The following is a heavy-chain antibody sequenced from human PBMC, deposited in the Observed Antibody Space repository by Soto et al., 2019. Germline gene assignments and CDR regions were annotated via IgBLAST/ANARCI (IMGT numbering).Heavy chain of an antibody. V-gene: IGHV4-39*01. CDR1: GGSISSSTYY. J-gene: IGHJ5*02. CDR2: IYHSGNT. D-gene: IGHD3-10*01. Sequence: PSETLSLTCTVSGGSISSSTYYWVWIRQPPGKGPEWIGSIYHSGNTYYNPSLKSRVNISVDISNNQFSLRLSSVTAADTAVYSCARLVTTVRGVPEGRNWFDPWGQGTLVTVSS. CDR3: ARLVTTVRGVPEGRNWFDP.